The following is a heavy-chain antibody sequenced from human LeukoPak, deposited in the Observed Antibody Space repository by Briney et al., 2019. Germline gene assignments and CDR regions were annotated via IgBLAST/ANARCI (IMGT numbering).Heavy chain of an antibody. V-gene: IGHV4-59*08. CDR3: AGLHFALAEEFGP. D-gene: IGHD3-3*02. CDR1: GSSINGHY. CDR2: IYSTGNI. J-gene: IGHJ5*02. Sequence: SETLSLTCTVSGSSINGHYWSWIRQPPGKGLEWIGYIYSTGNILYNPFLRSRVTLSLDTFSNQFSLRLTSVTAADTAVYYRAGLHFALAEEFGPWGQGTLVTVSS.